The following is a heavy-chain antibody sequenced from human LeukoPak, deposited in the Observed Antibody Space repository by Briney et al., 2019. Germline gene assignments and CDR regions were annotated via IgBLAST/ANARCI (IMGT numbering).Heavy chain of an antibody. CDR2: IYYSGST. D-gene: IGHD3-22*01. CDR1: GGSISSSSYY. CDR3: ARTRTYYYDRAMFDY. V-gene: IGHV4-39*07. J-gene: IGHJ4*02. Sequence: SETLSLTCTVSGGSISSSSYYWGWIRQPPGKGLEWIGSIYYSGSTYYNPSLKSRVTISVDTSKNQFSLKLSSVTAADTAVYYCARTRTYYYDRAMFDYWGQGTLVTVSS.